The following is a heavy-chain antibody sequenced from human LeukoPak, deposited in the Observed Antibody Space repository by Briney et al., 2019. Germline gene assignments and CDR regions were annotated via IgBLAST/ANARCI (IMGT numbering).Heavy chain of an antibody. CDR2: INPNSGGT. Sequence: ASVKVSCKASGYTFTGYYMHWVRQAPGQGLEWMGWINPNSGGTNYAQKFQGRVTMTRDTSISTAYMELSRLRSDDTAVYYCARGYYYDSSGYYSFGYWGQGTLVTVSS. D-gene: IGHD3-22*01. CDR3: ARGYYYDSSGYYSFGY. V-gene: IGHV1-2*02. J-gene: IGHJ4*02. CDR1: GYTFTGYY.